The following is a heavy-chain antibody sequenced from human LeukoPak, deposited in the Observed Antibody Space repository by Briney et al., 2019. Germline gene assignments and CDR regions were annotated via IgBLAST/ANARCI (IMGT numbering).Heavy chain of an antibody. Sequence: PSETLSLTCTVSGGSISISSYYWGWIRQPPGKGLEWIGSIYYSGSTYYNPSLKSRVTISVDTSKNQFSLKLSSVTAADTAVYYCARVQQLAPNLLDYWGQGTLVTVSS. D-gene: IGHD6-13*01. CDR3: ARVQQLAPNLLDY. CDR2: IYYSGST. CDR1: GGSISISSYY. J-gene: IGHJ4*02. V-gene: IGHV4-39*01.